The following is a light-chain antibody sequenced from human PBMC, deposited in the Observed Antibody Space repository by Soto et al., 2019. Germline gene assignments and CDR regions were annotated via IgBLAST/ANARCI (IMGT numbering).Light chain of an antibody. Sequence: DIVMTQSPDSLAVSLGERATIHCKSSQSVLLSSNNNNYLGWYQQKPGQPPTLLIYWASTRDSGVPDRFIGRGSGTDFTLTISSVQAEGVDVYYCQLYQTVQVTFGGGTKVAIK. CDR2: WAS. CDR3: QLYQTVQVT. CDR1: QSVLLSSNNNNY. J-gene: IGKJ4*01. V-gene: IGKV4-1*01.